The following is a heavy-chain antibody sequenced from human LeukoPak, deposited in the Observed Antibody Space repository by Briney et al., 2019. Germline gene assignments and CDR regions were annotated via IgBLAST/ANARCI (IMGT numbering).Heavy chain of an antibody. CDR3: AKDSTSGYQIVEYFRH. J-gene: IGHJ1*01. Sequence: PGGSLRLSCAASGFTFSSYAMSWVRQAPGKGLEWVSAISGSGGSTYSADSVKGRFTISRDNSKNTLYLQMNSLRAEDTAVYYCAKDSTSGYQIVEYFRHWGQGTLVTVSS. CDR2: ISGSGGST. V-gene: IGHV3-23*01. CDR1: GFTFSSYA. D-gene: IGHD3-22*01.